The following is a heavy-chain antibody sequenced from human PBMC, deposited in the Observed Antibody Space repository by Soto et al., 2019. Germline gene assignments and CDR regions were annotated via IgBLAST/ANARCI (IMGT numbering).Heavy chain of an antibody. CDR2: INGGGGTI. Sequence: GGSLRLSCAASGIRFSDYYMSWIRQAPGKGLEWVSYINGGGGTIYNADSVRGRFTISRDNAKNSLYLQMNSLRAEDTAVYYCAADPTMRGYFRFGPWGQGTLVTVSS. J-gene: IGHJ5*02. D-gene: IGHD2-15*01. V-gene: IGHV3-11*01. CDR1: GIRFSDYY. CDR3: AADPTMRGYFRFGP.